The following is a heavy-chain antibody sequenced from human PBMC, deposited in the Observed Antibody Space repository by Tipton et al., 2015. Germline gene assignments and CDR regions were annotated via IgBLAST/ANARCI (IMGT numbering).Heavy chain of an antibody. D-gene: IGHD3-22*01. V-gene: IGHV3-30*18. CDR2: ISYDGTNK. Sequence: SLRLSCAASGFMFSSYAMHWVRQAPGKGLEWVAVISYDGTNKYYADSVKGRFTISRDNSKNALYLQMNSLRPGDTAVYYCANSHSGYYDSRGRPYYFGSWGQGTLVSVSS. CDR3: ANSHSGYYDSRGRPYYFGS. J-gene: IGHJ4*02. CDR1: GFMFSSYA.